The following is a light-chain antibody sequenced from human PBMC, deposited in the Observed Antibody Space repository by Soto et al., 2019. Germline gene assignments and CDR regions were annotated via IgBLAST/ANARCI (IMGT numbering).Light chain of an antibody. CDR3: QQYKSVSLLT. Sequence: VDRVTITCRASQSISSWLAWYQQKPGKAPKLLIYKASSLESGVPSRFSGSGSGTEFTLTISSLQPDDFATYYCQQYKSVSLLTFGGGTKVDIK. CDR1: QSISSW. V-gene: IGKV1-5*03. J-gene: IGKJ4*01. CDR2: KAS.